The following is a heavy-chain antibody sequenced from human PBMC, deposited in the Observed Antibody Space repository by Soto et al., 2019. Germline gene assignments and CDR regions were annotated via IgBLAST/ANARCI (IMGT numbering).Heavy chain of an antibody. J-gene: IGHJ4*02. V-gene: IGHV4-34*01. D-gene: IGHD3-3*01. Sequence: PSETLSLTCAVYGGSFSGYYWSWIRQPPGKGLEWIGEINHSGSTNYNPSLKSRVTISVDTSKNQFSLKLSSVTAADTAVYYCARYYDFWSGYYTGIGDYYFDYWGQGTLVTVSS. CDR1: GGSFSGYY. CDR3: ARYYDFWSGYYTGIGDYYFDY. CDR2: INHSGST.